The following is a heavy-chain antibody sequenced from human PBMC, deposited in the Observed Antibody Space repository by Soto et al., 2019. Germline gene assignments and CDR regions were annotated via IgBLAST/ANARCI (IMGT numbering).Heavy chain of an antibody. CDR1: GYIFTSYW. CDR2: IDPTDSYT. D-gene: IGHD3-16*01. CDR3: ARLPVLSLVAVWGFDY. J-gene: IGHJ4*02. V-gene: IGHV5-10-1*01. Sequence: GESLKISFKVSGYIFTSYWIIWVRQMPGKGLEWMGRIDPTDSYTDYSPSFQGHVTISVDKSINTAYLQWSSRKASDSAMYYCARLPVLSLVAVWGFDYWGLGTLVTVSS.